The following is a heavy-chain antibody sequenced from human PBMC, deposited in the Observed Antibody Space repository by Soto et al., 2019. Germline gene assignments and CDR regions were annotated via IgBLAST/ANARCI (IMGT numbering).Heavy chain of an antibody. J-gene: IGHJ4*02. V-gene: IGHV1-18*01. CDR1: GYPFADWG. CDR2: ISAYNGDT. CDR3: VRVRAAALVQFEF. D-gene: IGHD2-15*01. Sequence: QVQLVQSGAEVKKPGDSVKVSCKAFGYPFADWGISWVRQAPGQGLDWMGWISAYNGDTKYTSSLQGRVTMTTDTSTSTAYMDLRSLTSDDTAVYYCVRVRAAALVQFEFWGQGTLVTVSS.